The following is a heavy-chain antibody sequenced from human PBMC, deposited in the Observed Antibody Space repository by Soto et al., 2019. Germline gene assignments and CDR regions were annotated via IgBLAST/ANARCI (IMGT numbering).Heavy chain of an antibody. CDR2: MQHTWNT. Sequence: PSETLSLTCAVSGGSIRSYHWSWIRQPAGKGLELIGRMQHTWNTNYNPSLKSRVTMSVYTSKNQISLKMTSVTAADTAAYFCGNDVSPRSWFDPWGQGILVTVSS. V-gene: IGHV4-4*07. J-gene: IGHJ5*02. CDR3: GNDVSPRSWFDP. CDR1: GGSIRSYH.